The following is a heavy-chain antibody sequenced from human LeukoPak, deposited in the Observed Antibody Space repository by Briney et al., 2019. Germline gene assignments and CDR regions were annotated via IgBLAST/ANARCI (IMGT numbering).Heavy chain of an antibody. CDR3: ARDSILGGWILNYNWFDP. J-gene: IGHJ5*02. Sequence: GASVKVSCKASGGTFSSYAISWVRQAPGQGLEWMGRIIPIFGTANYAQKFQGRVTITTDESTSTAYMELSSLRSEDTAVYYCARDSILGGWILNYNWFDPWGQGTLVTVFS. D-gene: IGHD6-19*01. CDR2: IIPIFGTA. V-gene: IGHV1-69*05. CDR1: GGTFSSYA.